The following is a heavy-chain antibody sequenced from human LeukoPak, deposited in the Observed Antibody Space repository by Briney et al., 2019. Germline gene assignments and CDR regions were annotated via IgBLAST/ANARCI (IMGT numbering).Heavy chain of an antibody. J-gene: IGHJ5*02. CDR2: IWYDGSNK. D-gene: IGHD2-15*01. CDR3: ARDNCSGGSCYSGFDP. V-gene: IGHV3-33*01. Sequence: PGGSLRLSCAASGFTFSSYGMHWVRQAPGKGLEWVAVIWYDGSNKYYADSVKGRFTISRDNSKNTLYLQMNSLRAEDTAVYYCARDNCSGGSCYSGFDPWGQGTLVTVSS. CDR1: GFTFSSYG.